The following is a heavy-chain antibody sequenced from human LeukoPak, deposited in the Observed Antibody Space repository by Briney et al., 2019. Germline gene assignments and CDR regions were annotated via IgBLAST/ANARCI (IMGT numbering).Heavy chain of an antibody. J-gene: IGHJ4*02. CDR1: SGSISNSNYY. D-gene: IGHD3-10*01. CDR2: IFYSGST. CDR3: ARYYGSGRDTDY. Sequence: NPSETLSLTCTVSSGSISNSNYYWGWIRQPPGKGLEWIGSIFYSGSTDYNPSLKSRVTISVDTSKNQFSLKLNSVTAADTAVFCARYYGSGRDTDYWGQGTLVTVSS. V-gene: IGHV4-39*01.